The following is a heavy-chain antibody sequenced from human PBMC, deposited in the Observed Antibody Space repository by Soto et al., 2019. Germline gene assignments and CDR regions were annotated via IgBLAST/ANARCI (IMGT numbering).Heavy chain of an antibody. CDR2: ISVSGTST. CDR1: GFTFSNYA. Sequence: GGSLRLSCAASGFTFSNYAMRWVRQAPEKGLEWVSAISVSGTSTYYADSVKGRLTISRDNSKSTLYLQMDSLRDEDTAVYYCAKVGEGVTYYMDVWGKGTTVTVSS. D-gene: IGHD2-15*01. J-gene: IGHJ6*03. CDR3: AKVGEGVTYYMDV. V-gene: IGHV3-23*01.